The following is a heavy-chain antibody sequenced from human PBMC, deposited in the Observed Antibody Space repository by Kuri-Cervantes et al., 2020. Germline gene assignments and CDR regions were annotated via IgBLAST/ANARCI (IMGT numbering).Heavy chain of an antibody. Sequence: GETLKISCAASGFTFNIYAMSWVCQAPGKGLEWVSSISASGGRTNYAESVKGRFTISRDKSKNTLYLQMSSLRVEDTALYYCAKWDYYDNTGTEAFDIWGQGTLVTVSS. J-gene: IGHJ4*02. D-gene: IGHD3-22*01. CDR1: GFTFNIYA. CDR3: AKWDYYDNTGTEAFDI. CDR2: ISASGGRT. V-gene: IGHV3-23*01.